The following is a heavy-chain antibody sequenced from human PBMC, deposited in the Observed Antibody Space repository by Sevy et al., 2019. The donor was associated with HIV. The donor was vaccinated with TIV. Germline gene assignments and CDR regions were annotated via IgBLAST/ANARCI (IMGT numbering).Heavy chain of an antibody. V-gene: IGHV3-33*01. Sequence: GGSLRLSCAASGFTFSSYGMHWVRQAPGKGLEWVAVIWYDGSNKYNADSVKGRFTISRDRSKNTRYLQMNSLRAEDTTVNYDARGGSLGGYSYGYGALDYYYYGIDVWGQGTTVTVSS. D-gene: IGHD5-18*01. CDR3: ARGGSLGGYSYGYGALDYYYYGIDV. CDR2: IWYDGSNK. J-gene: IGHJ6*02. CDR1: GFTFSSYG.